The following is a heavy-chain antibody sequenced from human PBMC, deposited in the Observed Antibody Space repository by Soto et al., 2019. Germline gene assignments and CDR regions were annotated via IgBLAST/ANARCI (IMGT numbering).Heavy chain of an antibody. CDR2: IYPGDSDT. CDR1: GYGFTSYW. Sequence: PGESLKISCKGSGYGFTSYWIGWVRQMPGKGLEWMGIIYPGDSDTRYSPSFQGQVTISADKSISTAYLQWSSLKASDTAMYYCARHVGYSGYDSGYYYYYGMDVWGQGTTVTVSS. J-gene: IGHJ6*02. D-gene: IGHD5-12*01. V-gene: IGHV5-51*01. CDR3: ARHVGYSGYDSGYYYYYGMDV.